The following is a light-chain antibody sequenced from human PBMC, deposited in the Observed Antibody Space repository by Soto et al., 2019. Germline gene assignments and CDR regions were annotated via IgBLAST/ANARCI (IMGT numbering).Light chain of an antibody. J-gene: IGLJ2*01. CDR3: GAWDDSLSGVV. CDR1: NSNIGGNF. CDR2: RNN. V-gene: IGLV1-47*01. Sequence: QSVLTQPPSASGTPGQTITISCSGSNSNIGGNFGYWYQQLPGTAPKLLIYRNNQLPSGVPDRFSGSKSGTSASLAISGLRSEYEADYYCGAWDDSLSGVVFGEGTKVTVL.